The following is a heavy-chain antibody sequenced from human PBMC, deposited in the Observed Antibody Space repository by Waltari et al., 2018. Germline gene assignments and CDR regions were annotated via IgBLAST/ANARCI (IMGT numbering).Heavy chain of an antibody. CDR3: ARGDSDFREGAS. J-gene: IGHJ5*02. CDR2: INQDGSGR. Sequence: EVRLVESGGGFVQPGGSLSISCSTSGFPFSTYWMSWVRQAPGKGLEWVANINQDGSGRYHVDSVKGRFTISRDNAMNSLHLQMNSLRAEDTAVYYCARGDSDFREGASWGQGTLVTVSS. V-gene: IGHV3-7*01. CDR1: GFPFSTYW. D-gene: IGHD3-10*01.